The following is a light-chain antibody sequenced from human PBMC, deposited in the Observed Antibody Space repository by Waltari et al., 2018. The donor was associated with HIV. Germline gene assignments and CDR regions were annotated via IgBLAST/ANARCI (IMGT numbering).Light chain of an antibody. J-gene: IGKJ3*01. CDR3: QQYGTLPFT. Sequence: EIVLTQSPGTLSLSPGERATLSCRASQSVSSNSLAWYQQKPGQAPRLLFYGASSRVTGIPDRFSGSGSGTDFTLTISRLEPEDFAVYSCQQYGTLPFTFGPGTKVDFK. CDR1: QSVSSNS. CDR2: GAS. V-gene: IGKV3-20*01.